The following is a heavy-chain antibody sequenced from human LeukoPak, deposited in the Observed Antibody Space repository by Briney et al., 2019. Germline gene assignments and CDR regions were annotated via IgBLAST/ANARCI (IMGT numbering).Heavy chain of an antibody. V-gene: IGHV4-34*01. CDR3: ARVGYCSSTSCYFSRSAFDI. Sequence: PSETLSLTCAVYGGSFSGYYWSWIRQPPGRGLEWIGEINHSGSTNYNPSLKGRVTISVDTSKNQFSLKLSSVTAADTAVYYCARVGYCSSTSCYFSRSAFDIWGQGTMVTVSS. J-gene: IGHJ3*02. CDR1: GGSFSGYY. CDR2: INHSGST. D-gene: IGHD2-2*01.